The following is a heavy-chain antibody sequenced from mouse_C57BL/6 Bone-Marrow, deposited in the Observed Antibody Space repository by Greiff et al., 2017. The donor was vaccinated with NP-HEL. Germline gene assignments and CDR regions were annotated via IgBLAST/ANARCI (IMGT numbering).Heavy chain of an antibody. Sequence: EVQVVESGGGLVKPGGSLKLSCAASGFTFSSYAMSWVRQTPEKRLEWVATISDGGSYTYYPDNVKGRFTISRVNAKNNLYLQMSHLKSEDTAMYYCARRGYLLPEAMDYWGQGTSVTVSS. CDR2: ISDGGSYT. D-gene: IGHD1-1*01. CDR1: GFTFSSYA. V-gene: IGHV5-4*01. J-gene: IGHJ4*01. CDR3: ARRGYLLPEAMDY.